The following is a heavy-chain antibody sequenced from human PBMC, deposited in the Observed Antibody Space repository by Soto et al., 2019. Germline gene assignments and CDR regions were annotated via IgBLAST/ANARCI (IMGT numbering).Heavy chain of an antibody. CDR3: ARQEYSNGWHHPDC. V-gene: IGHV3-33*01. CDR1: GFTFSTYG. J-gene: IGHJ4*02. Sequence: QVQLVESGGGVVQPGRSLRLSCAASGFTFSTYGMHWVRQAPGKGLEWVAVIWSDGNNKYYADSVKGRFTISRDNSKNTLYLEMNSLRAEDTAVYYCARQEYSNGWHHPDCWGQGTLVAVSS. CDR2: IWSDGNNK. D-gene: IGHD6-19*01.